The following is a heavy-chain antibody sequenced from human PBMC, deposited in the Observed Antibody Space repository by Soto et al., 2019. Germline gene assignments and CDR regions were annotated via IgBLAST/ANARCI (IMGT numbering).Heavy chain of an antibody. D-gene: IGHD1-1*01. Sequence: GGSLRLSCAASGFTISSYAMSWVRQAPGKGLEWVLAISDSGDTTHYADSVKGRFTISRDTSKNTLYLQMNTLRAEDTAVYYCAKDKPGTTSFDYWGQGTLVTVSS. J-gene: IGHJ4*02. CDR3: AKDKPGTTSFDY. CDR1: GFTISSYA. V-gene: IGHV3-23*01. CDR2: ISDSGDTT.